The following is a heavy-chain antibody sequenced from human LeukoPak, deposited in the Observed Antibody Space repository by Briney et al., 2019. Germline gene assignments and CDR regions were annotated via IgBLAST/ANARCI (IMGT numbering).Heavy chain of an antibody. CDR1: GGSISSGSYY. CDR2: IYTSGST. Sequence: PSQTLSLTCTVSGGSISSGSYYWSWIRQPAGKGLEWIGRIYTSGSTNYNPSLKSRVTISVDTSKNQFSLKLSSVTAADTAVYYCARGSGYCSSTSCPSVWFDPWGQGTPVTVSS. J-gene: IGHJ5*02. V-gene: IGHV4-61*02. D-gene: IGHD2-2*01. CDR3: ARGSGYCSSTSCPSVWFDP.